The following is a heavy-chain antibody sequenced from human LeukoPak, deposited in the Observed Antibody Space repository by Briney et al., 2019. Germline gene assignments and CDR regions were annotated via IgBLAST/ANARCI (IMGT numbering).Heavy chain of an antibody. Sequence: SETLSLTCTVSGSSINTPYYWAWIRQPPGEGLEWIGNIFHGVTTFYNPSLMNRVAISVDTSKNQFSLKLTSVTAADTAVYYCSRDGSSWPTEGWFDPWGQGTLVTVSS. CDR2: IFHGVTT. V-gene: IGHV4-38-2*02. D-gene: IGHD6-13*01. CDR1: GSSINTPYY. J-gene: IGHJ5*02. CDR3: SRDGSSWPTEGWFDP.